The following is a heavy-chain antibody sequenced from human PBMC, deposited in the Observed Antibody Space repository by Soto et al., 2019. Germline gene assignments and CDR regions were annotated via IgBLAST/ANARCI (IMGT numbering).Heavy chain of an antibody. V-gene: IGHV4-34*01. CDR3: ARGRGYSYGLDY. J-gene: IGHJ4*02. CDR2: INHSGST. CDR1: GGSFSGYY. D-gene: IGHD5-18*01. Sequence: SETLSLTCTVYGGSFSGYYWSWIRQPPGKGLEWIGEINHSGSTNYNPSLKSRVTISVDTSKNQFSLKLSSVTAADTAVYYCARGRGYSYGLDYWGQGTLVTVSS.